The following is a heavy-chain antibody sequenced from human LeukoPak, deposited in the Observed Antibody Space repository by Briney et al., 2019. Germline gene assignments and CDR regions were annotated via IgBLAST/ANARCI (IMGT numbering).Heavy chain of an antibody. CDR2: ISPYNGDT. J-gene: IGHJ4*02. CDR3: ARDHSWYAIDY. D-gene: IGHD6-13*01. Sequence: ASVKVSCRASGYTFTTYGLSWVRQAPGQGLEWMGWISPYNGDTKSAQKLQGRVTMTTDTSTSTAYMELRSLRSDDTAMYYCARDHSWYAIDYWGQATLVTCSS. CDR1: GYTFTTYG. V-gene: IGHV1-18*01.